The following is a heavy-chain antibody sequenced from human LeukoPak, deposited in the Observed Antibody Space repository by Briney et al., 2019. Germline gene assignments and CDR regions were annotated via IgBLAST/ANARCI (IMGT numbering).Heavy chain of an antibody. V-gene: IGHV3-21*01. J-gene: IGHJ4*02. CDR3: ARAESSTFGGVIFPDY. D-gene: IGHD3-16*02. Sequence: GGSLRLSCAASGFTFSSYSMNWVRRAPGKGLEWVSSISSSSSYIYYADSVKGRFTISRDNAKNSLYLQMNSLRAEDTAVYYCARAESSTFGGVIFPDYWGQGTLVTVSS. CDR2: ISSSSSYI. CDR1: GFTFSSYS.